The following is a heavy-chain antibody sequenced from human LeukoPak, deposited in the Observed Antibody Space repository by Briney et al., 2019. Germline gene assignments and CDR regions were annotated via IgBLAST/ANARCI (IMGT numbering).Heavy chain of an antibody. CDR1: GFTFSSYA. CDR2: ISYDGSNK. Sequence: GRSLRLSCAASGFTFSSYAMHWVRQAPGKGLEWAAVISYDGSNKYYADFVKGRFTISRDNSKNTLYLQMNSLRAEDTAVYYCARDGMPQLVPFDYWGQGTLVTVSS. D-gene: IGHD1-1*01. CDR3: ARDGMPQLVPFDY. V-gene: IGHV3-30-3*01. J-gene: IGHJ4*02.